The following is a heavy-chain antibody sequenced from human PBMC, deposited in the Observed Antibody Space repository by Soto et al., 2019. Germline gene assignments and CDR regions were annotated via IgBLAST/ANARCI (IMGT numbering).Heavy chain of an antibody. Sequence: ASVKVSCKASGYTFTSYAMHWVRQAPGQRLEWMGWINAGNGNTKYSQKFQGRVTITRDTSASTAYMELSSLRSEDTAVYYCARAGDVVVPAGPKYYYYGMDVWGQGTMVTVSS. V-gene: IGHV1-3*01. J-gene: IGHJ6*02. D-gene: IGHD2-2*01. CDR1: GYTFTSYA. CDR2: INAGNGNT. CDR3: ARAGDVVVPAGPKYYYYGMDV.